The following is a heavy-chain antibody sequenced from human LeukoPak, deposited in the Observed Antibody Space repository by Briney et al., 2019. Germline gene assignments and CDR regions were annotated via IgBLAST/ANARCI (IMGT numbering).Heavy chain of an antibody. CDR3: ARVATTTNPPQRPFDY. CDR2: IYYSGST. V-gene: IGHV4-31*03. CDR1: GGSISSGGYY. D-gene: IGHD6-25*01. Sequence: SETLSLTCTVSGGSISSGGYYWSWIRQHPGKGLEWIGYIYYSGSTYYNPSLKSRVTISVDTSKNQFSLKLSSVTAADTALYYCARVATTTNPPQRPFDYWGQGTLVTVSS. J-gene: IGHJ4*02.